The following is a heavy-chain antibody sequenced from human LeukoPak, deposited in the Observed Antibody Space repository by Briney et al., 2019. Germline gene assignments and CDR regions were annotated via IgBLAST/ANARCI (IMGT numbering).Heavy chain of an antibody. V-gene: IGHV3-30*02. Sequence: GGSLRLSCAASGFTFSSYGMYWVRQAPGKGLEWVAFIRYDGSNKYYADSVKGRFTISRDNSKNTLYLQMNSLRAEDTAVYYCAKDPSLYSGSYLPIWGQGTMVTVSS. CDR2: IRYDGSNK. CDR3: AKDPSLYSGSYLPI. D-gene: IGHD1-26*01. CDR1: GFTFSSYG. J-gene: IGHJ3*02.